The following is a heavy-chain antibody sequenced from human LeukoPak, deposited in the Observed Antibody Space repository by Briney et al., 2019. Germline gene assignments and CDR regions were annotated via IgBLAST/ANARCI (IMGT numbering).Heavy chain of an antibody. CDR1: GITFSSYS. CDR2: ISNSSTYI. Sequence: GGSLRRSCAASGITFSSYSMNWVRQAPGKGLDWVSSISNSSTYIYYADSVKGRFSISRDNAKNSLYLQMNSLRAEDTAVYYCARDPEAQYYFDYWGQGTLVTVSS. CDR3: ARDPEAQYYFDY. V-gene: IGHV3-21*01. J-gene: IGHJ4*02.